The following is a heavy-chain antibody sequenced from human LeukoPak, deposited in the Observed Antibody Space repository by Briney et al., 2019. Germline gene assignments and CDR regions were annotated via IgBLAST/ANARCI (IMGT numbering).Heavy chain of an antibody. Sequence: PSETLSLTCTVSGSSMTNYHRTWIRQSPGKAPEYIGYIYNIETTNYNPSLKSRVTVSVDMSKKQFSLRLNSVTAADTAVYYCARGSDGYRFDPWGQGILVTVSS. V-gene: IGHV4-59*01. CDR3: ARGSDGYRFDP. J-gene: IGHJ5*02. CDR2: IYNIETT. CDR1: GSSMTNYH. D-gene: IGHD5-18*01.